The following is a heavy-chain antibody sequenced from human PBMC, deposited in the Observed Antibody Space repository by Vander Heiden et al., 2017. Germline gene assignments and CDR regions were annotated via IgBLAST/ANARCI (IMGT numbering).Heavy chain of an antibody. J-gene: IGHJ3*02. CDR3: ARGDRQKKNDAFDI. V-gene: IGHV4-34*01. D-gene: IGHD3-22*01. CDR2: IDHSGNT. Sequence: QVQLQQWGAGLLKPSETLSLSCAVYVGSINGYSWNWIRQSPGQGLDWIGRIDHSGNTNYNPSLKSRVTILGDSSKNQFSLRLTSVTAADTAVYYCARGDRQKKNDAFDIWGQGTLVTVSS. CDR1: VGSINGYS.